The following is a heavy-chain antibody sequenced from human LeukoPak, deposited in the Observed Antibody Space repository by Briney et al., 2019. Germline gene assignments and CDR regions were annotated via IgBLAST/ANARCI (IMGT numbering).Heavy chain of an antibody. CDR1: GFTFSSYE. J-gene: IGHJ4*02. CDR2: ISSSGSTI. Sequence: PGGSLRLSCAASGFTFSSYEMNWVRQAPGKGLEWVSYISSSGSTIYYADSVKGRFTISRDNSKNTLYLQMNSLRAEDTAIFYCAKTAVRWFGETIDYWGQGALVTVSS. CDR3: AKTAVRWFGETIDY. D-gene: IGHD3-10*01. V-gene: IGHV3-48*03.